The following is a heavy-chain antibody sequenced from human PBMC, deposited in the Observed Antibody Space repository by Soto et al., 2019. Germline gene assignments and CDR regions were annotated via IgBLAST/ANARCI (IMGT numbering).Heavy chain of an antibody. CDR1: GYTFTTYG. D-gene: IGHD2-21*01. CDR2: ISTRNGDT. V-gene: IGHV1-18*04. J-gene: IGHJ4*02. Sequence: SVKVSCKTSGYTFTTYGIIWVRQAPGQHLEWLGWISTRNGDTNYAQRFQGRVTLTTDTSTSTAYMELKDLRSDDTAVYFCARVMLLPNPAADFWGRGTLVTVSS. CDR3: ARVMLLPNPAADF.